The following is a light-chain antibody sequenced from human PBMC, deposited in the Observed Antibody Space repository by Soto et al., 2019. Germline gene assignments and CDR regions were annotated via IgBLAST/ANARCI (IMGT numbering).Light chain of an antibody. V-gene: IGKV3-20*01. CDR3: QQFDSSPVT. CDR1: QTVNNRY. J-gene: IGKJ4*01. Sequence: EVVLTQSPVTLSVSPGDRATLSCRASQTVNNRYFAWYQQRPGQAPRLLIYGASSRATGIPDRFSDSGSGTDFTLTVTRLESEDSAVYFCQQFDSSPVTFGGGTKVEIK. CDR2: GAS.